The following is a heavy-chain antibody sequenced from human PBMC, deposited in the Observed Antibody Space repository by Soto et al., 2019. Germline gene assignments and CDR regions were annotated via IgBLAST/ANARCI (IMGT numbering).Heavy chain of an antibody. D-gene: IGHD3-9*01. V-gene: IGHV3-11*05. CDR2: ISSSSSYT. Sequence: QVQLVESGGGLVKPGGSLRLSCAASGFTFSDYYMSWIRQAPGKGLEWVSYISSSSSYTNYADSVKGRFTICRDNAKNSLYLQMNSLRAEDTAVYYCARDWYYDILTGYYSYGMDVWGQGTTVTVSS. J-gene: IGHJ6*02. CDR3: ARDWYYDILTGYYSYGMDV. CDR1: GFTFSDYY.